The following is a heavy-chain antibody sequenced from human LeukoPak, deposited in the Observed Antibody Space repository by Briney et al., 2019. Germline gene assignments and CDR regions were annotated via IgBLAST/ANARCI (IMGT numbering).Heavy chain of an antibody. CDR2: VIATFGRV. CDR1: RGTFSSYG. D-gene: IGHD3-22*01. V-gene: IGHV1-69*05. Sequence: SVKVSCKASRGTFSSYGISWVRQAPGQGLEWMGGVIATFGRVKYGQKFQGRATITTDESTSTAYMELSSLTSEDTGVYYCARGELGDSSGFSFFDCWGQGTMVTVSS. J-gene: IGHJ4*02. CDR3: ARGELGDSSGFSFFDC.